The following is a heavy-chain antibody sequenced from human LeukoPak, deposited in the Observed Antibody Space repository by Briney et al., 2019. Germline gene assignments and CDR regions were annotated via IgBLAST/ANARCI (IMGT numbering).Heavy chain of an antibody. CDR3: ASTTIFGVVMPYYYYYYMDV. V-gene: IGHV3-74*01. J-gene: IGHJ6*03. Sequence: GESLKISCAASGFTFSSYWMHWVRQAPGKGLVWVSRINSDGSSTSYADSVKGRFTISRDNAKNTLYLQMNSLSAEDTAVYYCASTTIFGVVMPYYYYYYMDVWGKGTTVTVSS. D-gene: IGHD3-3*01. CDR1: GFTFSSYW. CDR2: INSDGSST.